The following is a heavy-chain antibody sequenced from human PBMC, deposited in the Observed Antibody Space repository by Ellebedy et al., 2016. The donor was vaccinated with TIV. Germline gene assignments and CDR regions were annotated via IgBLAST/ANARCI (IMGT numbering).Heavy chain of an antibody. Sequence: GGSLRLXXAASGFTFSSYWMYWVRQAPGKGLVWVSRINSDGSSTTYADSVKGQFTISRDNAKNSLFLQMNSLRAEDTAVYYCARSCGGDCWRIDYWGQGTLVAVSS. CDR1: GFTFSSYW. V-gene: IGHV3-74*01. CDR2: INSDGSST. D-gene: IGHD2-21*02. CDR3: ARSCGGDCWRIDY. J-gene: IGHJ4*02.